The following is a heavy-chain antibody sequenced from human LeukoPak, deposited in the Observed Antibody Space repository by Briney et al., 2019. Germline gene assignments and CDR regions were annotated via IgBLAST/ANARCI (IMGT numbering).Heavy chain of an antibody. CDR1: GGSISSGSCY. CDR3: ARRALMSTTVTRGGTDFYYALDV. V-gene: IGHV4-61*02. D-gene: IGHD4-11*01. Sequence: SQTLSLTCTVFGGSISSGSCYWSWIRQPTGKGLQWIGRIYTSGSTNYNPSLKSRVTISVDTSKNRFSLKLCSVTAADTAVYFCARRALMSTTVTRGGTDFYYALDVWGPGTTVTVSS. CDR2: IYTSGST. J-gene: IGHJ6*02.